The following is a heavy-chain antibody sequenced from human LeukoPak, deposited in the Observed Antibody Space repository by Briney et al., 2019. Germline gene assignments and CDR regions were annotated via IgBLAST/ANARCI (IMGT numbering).Heavy chain of an antibody. CDR3: ARRWNYGRNYYIDV. Sequence: SETLSLTCAVYGGSFSNYYWSWIRQPPGKGLEWIGEINDSGGTNYNPSLMSRVTVSVDTSKNQFSLRLTSVTATDTAVYYCARRWNYGRNYYIDVWGNGATVSVSS. J-gene: IGHJ6*03. CDR2: INDSGGT. V-gene: IGHV4-34*01. D-gene: IGHD1-7*01. CDR1: GGSFSNYY.